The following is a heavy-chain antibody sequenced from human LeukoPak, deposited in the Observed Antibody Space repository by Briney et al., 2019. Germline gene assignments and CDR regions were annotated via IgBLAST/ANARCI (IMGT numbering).Heavy chain of an antibody. CDR2: IYYSGIT. Sequence: SETLSLICTVSGGSISSSYWSWIRQPPGKGLEWIGYIYYSGITNYNPSLKSRVTISLDTSKNQFSLKLNSVTAADTAVYYCARASGAFDYWGQGALVTGST. V-gene: IGHV4-59*01. J-gene: IGHJ4*02. CDR1: GGSISSSY. CDR3: ARASGAFDY.